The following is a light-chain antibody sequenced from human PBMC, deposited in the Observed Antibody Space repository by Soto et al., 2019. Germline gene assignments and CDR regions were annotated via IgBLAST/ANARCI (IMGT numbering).Light chain of an antibody. V-gene: IGKV3-15*01. Sequence: EIVLTQSPATVSLSPGERVTLSCRAVQGVTTNFAWYQQKSGQSPRLLIYDVSTRATGVPARFSGTGSETDFTLTISGLQSEDSAVYFCQQYTNWPFSFGQGTRLEIK. CDR2: DVS. CDR1: QGVTTN. CDR3: QQYTNWPFS. J-gene: IGKJ5*01.